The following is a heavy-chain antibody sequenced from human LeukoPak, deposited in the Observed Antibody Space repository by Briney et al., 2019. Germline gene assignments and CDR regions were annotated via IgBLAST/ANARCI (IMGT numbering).Heavy chain of an antibody. J-gene: IGHJ6*02. CDR2: ISSSGSTI. D-gene: IGHD3-9*01. V-gene: IGHV3-11*04. CDR1: GFTFSDYY. CDR3: ARAGRYFDWSSHVYGMDV. Sequence: PGGSLRLSCAASGFTFSDYYMSWIRQAPGKGLEWVSYISSSGSTIYYADSVKGRFTISRDNAKNSLYLQMNSLRAEDTAVYYCARAGRYFDWSSHVYGMDVWGQGTTVTVSS.